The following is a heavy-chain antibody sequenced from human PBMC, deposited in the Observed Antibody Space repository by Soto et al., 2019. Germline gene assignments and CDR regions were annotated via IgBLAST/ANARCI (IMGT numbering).Heavy chain of an antibody. CDR1: GYTFTSYG. CDR3: ARVVGALGHWFEP. CDR2: ISAYNYIT. Sequence: QVQLVQSGAEVKKPGASVKVSCKASGYTFTSYGLSWVRQAPGQGLELMGRISAYNYITIYARKLLVRVTMTTDTSTSTAYMELRSLRSDDTAVYYCARVVGALGHWFEPWGQGTLVSISS. D-gene: IGHD2-15*01. J-gene: IGHJ5*02. V-gene: IGHV1-18*01.